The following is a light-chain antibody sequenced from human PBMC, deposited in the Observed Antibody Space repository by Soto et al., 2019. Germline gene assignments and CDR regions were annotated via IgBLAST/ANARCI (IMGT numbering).Light chain of an antibody. CDR2: KAS. J-gene: IGKJ2*01. CDR1: QSISSW. V-gene: IGKV1-5*03. Sequence: DIQMTQSPSTLSASVGDRVTITCRASQSISSWLAWYQQKPGKAPKLLIYKASSLESGVPSRFSGSGSGTESTLTISSLQPDDFATYYCQQYNSYSPYTFAQGTKLEIK. CDR3: QQYNSYSPYT.